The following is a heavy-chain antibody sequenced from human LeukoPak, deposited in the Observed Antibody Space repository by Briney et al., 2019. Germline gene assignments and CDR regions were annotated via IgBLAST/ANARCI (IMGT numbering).Heavy chain of an antibody. CDR3: ARGDGYNFFDC. CDR1: GFIFSTYE. CDR2: IYRVGST. V-gene: IGHV3-66*01. D-gene: IGHD5-24*01. Sequence: GGSLRLSCAASGFIFSTYEMNWVRQAPGKGLEWVSVIYRVGSTYYADSVKGRFTISRDNSKNTLYLQMNSLRAEDTAMYYCARGDGYNFFDCWGQGVLVTVSS. J-gene: IGHJ4*02.